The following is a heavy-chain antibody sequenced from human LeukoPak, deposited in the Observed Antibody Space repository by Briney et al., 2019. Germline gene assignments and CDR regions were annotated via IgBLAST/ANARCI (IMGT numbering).Heavy chain of an antibody. CDR3: AREGSGSSYPFDP. CDR1: GGSFSGYY. V-gene: IGHV4-34*01. J-gene: IGHJ5*02. CDR2: INHSGST. Sequence: SETLSLTCAVYGGSFSGYYWSWIRQPPGKGLEWIGEINHSGSTNYNPSLKSRVTISVDTSKNQFSLKLSSVTAADTAVYYCAREGSGSSYPFDPWGQGTLVTVSS. D-gene: IGHD6-19*01.